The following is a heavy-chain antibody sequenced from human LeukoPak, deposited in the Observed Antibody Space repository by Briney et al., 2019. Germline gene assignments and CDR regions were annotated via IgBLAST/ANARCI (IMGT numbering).Heavy chain of an antibody. CDR3: ARDSPGTTASDY. Sequence: GGSLRLSCVASGFTFSTYSMNWVRQAPGKGLEWVSSISASGSYIYYADSVKGRFTMSRDNTKNSLYLQMNSLRAEDTAVYYCARDSPGTTASDYWGQGTLVTVSS. V-gene: IGHV3-21*01. J-gene: IGHJ4*02. CDR1: GFTFSTYS. D-gene: IGHD1-1*01. CDR2: ISASGSYI.